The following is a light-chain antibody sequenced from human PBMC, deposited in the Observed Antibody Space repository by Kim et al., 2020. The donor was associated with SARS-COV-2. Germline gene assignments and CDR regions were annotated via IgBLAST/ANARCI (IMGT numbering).Light chain of an antibody. V-gene: IGKV4-1*01. Sequence: DIVMTQSPDSLAVSLGERATINCKSSQSVFYSSSNQNYLAWYQQKPGQPPKLLIYWASTRESGVPERFSGSGSGTDFTLTISSLQAEDVAVYYCQQCYSTPYTFGQGTKLEI. CDR1: QSVFYSSSNQNY. CDR2: WAS. CDR3: QQCYSTPYT. J-gene: IGKJ2*01.